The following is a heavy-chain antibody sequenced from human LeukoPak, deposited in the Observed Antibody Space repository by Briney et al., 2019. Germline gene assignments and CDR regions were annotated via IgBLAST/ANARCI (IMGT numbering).Heavy chain of an antibody. Sequence: GGSLRLSCAASGFTFSSYVMNWVRQAPGKGLEWVSYISSSGSTIYYAHSVKGRFTISRENSKSRLYLQMNSLRAEDTAVYYCAKDSRHLSSTRGGLKESRGGFSDYWGQGTVVTVSS. D-gene: IGHD6-13*01. V-gene: IGHV3-48*03. CDR2: ISSSGSTI. CDR3: AKDSRHLSSTRGGLKESRGGFSDY. CDR1: GFTFSSYV. J-gene: IGHJ4*02.